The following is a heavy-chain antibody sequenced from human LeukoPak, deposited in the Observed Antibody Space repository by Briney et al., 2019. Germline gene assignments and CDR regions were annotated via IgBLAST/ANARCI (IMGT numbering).Heavy chain of an antibody. D-gene: IGHD2-2*01. CDR1: GYTFTGYY. J-gene: IGHJ4*02. V-gene: IGHV1-2*02. CDR2: INPNSGGT. Sequence: ASVKVSCKASGYTFTGYYMHWVRQAPGQGLEWMGWINPNSGGTNYAQKFQGRVAMTRDTSISTAYMELSRLRSDDTAVYYCARDRSSTSRKGMAFDYWGQGTLVTVSS. CDR3: ARDRSSTSRKGMAFDY.